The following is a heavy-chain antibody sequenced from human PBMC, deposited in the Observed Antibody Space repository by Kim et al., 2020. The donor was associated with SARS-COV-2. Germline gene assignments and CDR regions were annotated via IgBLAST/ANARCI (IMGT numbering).Heavy chain of an antibody. CDR1: GFTFSIYA. V-gene: IGHV3-23*01. D-gene: IGHD3-10*01. CDR2: ISGIGNRT. CDR3: AQMYYGSGSYRHIDP. Sequence: GGSLRLSCAASGFTFSIYAMTWVRQAPGKGLEWVSAISGIGNRTYYADSVKGRFTISRDNSKNTLYLQMSSLRAEDMANYYCAQMYYGSGSYRHIDPWGQGTLVTVPS. J-gene: IGHJ5*02.